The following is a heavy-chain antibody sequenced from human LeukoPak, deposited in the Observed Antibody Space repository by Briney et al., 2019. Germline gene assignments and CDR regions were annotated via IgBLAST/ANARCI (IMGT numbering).Heavy chain of an antibody. Sequence: PSETLSLTCTVSGGSINSGDYCWNWIRQPPGKGLEWIGYIYDSGSTYYNPSLKSRVTISVDTSKNQFSLKLSSVTAADTAVYYCARDLLADTNWFDPWGQGTLVTVSS. CDR1: GGSINSGDYC. J-gene: IGHJ5*02. CDR2: IYDSGST. CDR3: ARDLLADTNWFDP. D-gene: IGHD5-18*01. V-gene: IGHV4-30-4*01.